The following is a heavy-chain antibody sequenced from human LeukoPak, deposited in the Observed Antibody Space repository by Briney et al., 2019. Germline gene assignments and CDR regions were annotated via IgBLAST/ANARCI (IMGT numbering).Heavy chain of an antibody. Sequence: PSETLSLTCTVSGGSISSSSYYWGWIRQPPGKGLEWIGSIYYSGSTNYNPSLKSRLTISVDTSKNQFSLKLSSVTAADTAVYYCARETYCGGDCYSGFDYWGQGTLVTVSS. CDR1: GGSISSSSYY. J-gene: IGHJ4*02. CDR3: ARETYCGGDCYSGFDY. D-gene: IGHD2-21*02. CDR2: IYYSGST. V-gene: IGHV4-39*07.